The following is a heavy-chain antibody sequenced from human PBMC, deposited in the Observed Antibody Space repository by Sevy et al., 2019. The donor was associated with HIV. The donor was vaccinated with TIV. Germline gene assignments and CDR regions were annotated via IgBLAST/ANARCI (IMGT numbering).Heavy chain of an antibody. J-gene: IGHJ4*02. CDR1: GYRFTSYW. D-gene: IGHD3-22*01. CDR2: IYPDDSDT. Sequence: GESLKISCKASGYRFTSYWIGWVRQMPGKGLQWMGIIYPDDSDTRYSPSFLGQVIISADKSINTAYLQWSSLKASDTAMYFCARRSYDTNGYPQYFFDSWGQGTLVTVSS. CDR3: ARRSYDTNGYPQYFFDS. V-gene: IGHV5-51*01.